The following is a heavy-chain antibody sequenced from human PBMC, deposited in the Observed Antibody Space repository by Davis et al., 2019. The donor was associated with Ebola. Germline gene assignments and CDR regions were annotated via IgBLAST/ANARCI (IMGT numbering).Heavy chain of an antibody. Sequence: GESLKISCAASGFTFSSYAMHWVRQAPGKGLEWVAVISYDGSNKYYADSVKGRFTISRDNSKNTLYLQMNSLRAEDTAVYYCARDVVVVPAASGYYYYYYGMDVWGQGTTVTVSS. CDR3: ARDVVVVPAASGYYYYYYGMDV. J-gene: IGHJ6*02. D-gene: IGHD2-2*01. CDR1: GFTFSSYA. V-gene: IGHV3-30-3*01. CDR2: ISYDGSNK.